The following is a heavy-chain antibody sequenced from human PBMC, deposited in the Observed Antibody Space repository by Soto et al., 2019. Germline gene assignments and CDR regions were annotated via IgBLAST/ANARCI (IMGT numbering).Heavy chain of an antibody. D-gene: IGHD1-26*01. CDR2: ISAYNANT. CDR1: GYTLPNFG. CDR3: ERENSGSYHRQFDY. J-gene: IGHJ4*01. V-gene: IGHV1-18*01. Sequence: ASVKVSCKASGYTLPNFGLSWVRQAPGQGLEWTGCISAYNANTNYAQKFQGRVTMTTDTSTSTAFMELRGLRSDDTAVYYCERENSGSYHRQFDYWGQGTLVTVSS.